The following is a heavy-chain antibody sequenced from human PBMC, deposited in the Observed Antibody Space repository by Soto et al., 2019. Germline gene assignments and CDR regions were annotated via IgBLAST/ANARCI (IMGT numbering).Heavy chain of an antibody. Sequence: PGGSLSLSCVASGLTFGSRAMSWVRQAPGEGLQWVATITDNGGDAKYADSVRGRFVISRGNSKKTLYLQMTSLTAEDSAMYFCARGSTESYPGSRIFDFWGRGTLVTVSS. CDR2: ITDNGGDA. J-gene: IGHJ4*02. V-gene: IGHV3-23*01. CDR3: ARGSTESYPGSRIFDF. D-gene: IGHD3-10*01. CDR1: GLTFGSRA.